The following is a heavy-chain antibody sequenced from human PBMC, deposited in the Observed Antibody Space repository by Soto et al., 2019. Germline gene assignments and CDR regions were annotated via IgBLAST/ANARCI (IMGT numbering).Heavy chain of an antibody. CDR2: IKQDGSEK. CDR3: ARDARYCSSTSCSPYYYYYMDV. J-gene: IGHJ6*03. Sequence: GGSLRLSCAASGFTFSSYWMSWVRQAPGKGLEWVANIKQDGSEKYYVDSVKGRFTISRDNAKNSLYLQMNSLRAEDTAVYYCARDARYCSSTSCSPYYYYYMDVWGKGTTVTVSS. V-gene: IGHV3-7*01. CDR1: GFTFSSYW. D-gene: IGHD2-2*01.